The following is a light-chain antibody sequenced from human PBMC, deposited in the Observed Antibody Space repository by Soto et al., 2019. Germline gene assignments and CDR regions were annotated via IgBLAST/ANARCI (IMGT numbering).Light chain of an antibody. CDR1: SSDVGGHNS. Sequence: QSALTQPASVSGSPGQSITIACTGTSSDVGGHNSVSWYQQHPGKAPKILIYEVSDRPSGVSDRFSGSKSGNTASLTISGLQAEGEADYYCSSYTRDINYVFGNGTKVTV. V-gene: IGLV2-14*01. CDR2: EVS. J-gene: IGLJ1*01. CDR3: SSYTRDINYV.